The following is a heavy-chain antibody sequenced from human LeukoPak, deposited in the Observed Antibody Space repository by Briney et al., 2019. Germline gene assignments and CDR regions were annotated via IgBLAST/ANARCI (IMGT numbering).Heavy chain of an antibody. Sequence: ASVKVSFKASGYTFTIYYMHWVRQAPGQGLEWMGIINPSGGNTNYAQKFQGRVTMTTDTSTSTAYMELRSLRSDDTAVYYCARDLTHRRNYDNSGYQIVPAFWGQGTLVTVSS. CDR2: INPSGGNT. CDR3: ARDLTHRRNYDNSGYQIVPAF. CDR1: GYTFTIYY. J-gene: IGHJ4*02. D-gene: IGHD3-22*01. V-gene: IGHV1-46*01.